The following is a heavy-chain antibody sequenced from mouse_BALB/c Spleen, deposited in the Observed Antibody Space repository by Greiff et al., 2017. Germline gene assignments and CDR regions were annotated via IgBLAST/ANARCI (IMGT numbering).Heavy chain of an antibody. CDR2: ISSGGSYT. Sequence: DVHLVESGGDLVKPGGSLKLSCAASGFTFSSYGMSWVRQTPDKRLEWVATISSGGSYTYYPDSVKGRFTISRDNAKNTLYLQMSSLKSEDTAMYYCERHAGGFDYWGQGTTLTVSS. V-gene: IGHV5-6*01. J-gene: IGHJ2*01. CDR3: ERHAGGFDY. CDR1: GFTFSSYG.